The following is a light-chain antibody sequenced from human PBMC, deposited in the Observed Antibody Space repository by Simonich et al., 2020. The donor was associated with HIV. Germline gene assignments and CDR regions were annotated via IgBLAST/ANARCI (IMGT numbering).Light chain of an antibody. CDR3: QQYYSTLMYT. V-gene: IGKV1-NL1*01. Sequence: DIQMIQSPSSLSASVGDRVTITCRAGKGVGNSLAWYKQKPGKDPKLLLYAASRLESGVPSRFSGSGSGTDYTLTISSLQPEDFATYYCQQYYSTLMYTFGQGTKLEIK. J-gene: IGKJ2*01. CDR1: KGVGNS. CDR2: AAS.